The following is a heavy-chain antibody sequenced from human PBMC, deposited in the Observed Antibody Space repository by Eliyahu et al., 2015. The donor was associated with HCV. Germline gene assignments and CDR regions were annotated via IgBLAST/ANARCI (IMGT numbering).Heavy chain of an antibody. CDR2: IDPSDSYT. D-gene: IGHD6-19*01. V-gene: IGHV5-10-1*01. Sequence: EVQLVQSGAEVKKPGEXLRIXXKGSGYSFTSXWIXWVRQMPGKGLEGGGGIDPSDSYTNYSPSFQGHVTISADKSISTAYLQWSSLKASDTAMYYCARHTTSYSSGSPEDYGMDVWGQGTTVTVSS. J-gene: IGHJ6*02. CDR3: ARHTTSYSSGSPEDYGMDV. CDR1: GYSFTSXW.